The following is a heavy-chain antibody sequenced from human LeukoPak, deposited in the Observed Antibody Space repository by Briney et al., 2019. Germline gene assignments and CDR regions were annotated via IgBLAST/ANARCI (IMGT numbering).Heavy chain of an antibody. CDR3: ARDRAVAGNSVWFDP. CDR2: INPNSGGT. Sequence: ASVKGSCKASGYTFTGYYMHWVRQAPGQGLEWMGWINPNSGGTNYAQKFQGRVTMTRDTSISTAYMELSRLRSDDTAVYYCARDRAVAGNSVWFDPWGQGTLVTVSS. D-gene: IGHD6-19*01. J-gene: IGHJ5*02. V-gene: IGHV1-2*02. CDR1: GYTFTGYY.